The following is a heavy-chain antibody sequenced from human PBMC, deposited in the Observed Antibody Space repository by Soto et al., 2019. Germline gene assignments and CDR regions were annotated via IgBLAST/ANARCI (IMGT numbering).Heavy chain of an antibody. D-gene: IGHD1-26*01. CDR2: ISGSGGST. J-gene: IGHJ4*02. CDR1: GFTFRSYA. Sequence: EVQLLESGGGLVQSGGSLRLSCAASGFTFRSYAMSWVRRAPVKGLEWVSAISGSGGSTYYADSVKGRFTISRDNSKVTLYLQMNGLSAEGTAVYYCARRGSGSYYDYWGQGTLVTVSS. CDR3: ARRGSGSYYDY. V-gene: IGHV3-23*01.